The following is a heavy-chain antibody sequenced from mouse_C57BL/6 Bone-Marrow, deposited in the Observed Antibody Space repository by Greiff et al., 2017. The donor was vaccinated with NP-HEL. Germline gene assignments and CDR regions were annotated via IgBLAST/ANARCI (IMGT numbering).Heavy chain of an antibody. J-gene: IGHJ3*01. V-gene: IGHV3-6*01. D-gene: IGHD1-1*01. CDR2: ISYDGSN. CDR1: GYSITSGYY. CDR3: ARGSYYYGSSYGFAY. Sequence: DVQLVESGPGLVKPSQSLSLTCSVTGYSITSGYYWNWIRQFPGNKLEWMGYISYDGSNNYNPSLKNRISITRDTSKNQFFLKLNSVTTEDTATYYCARGSYYYGSSYGFAYWGQGTLVTVSA.